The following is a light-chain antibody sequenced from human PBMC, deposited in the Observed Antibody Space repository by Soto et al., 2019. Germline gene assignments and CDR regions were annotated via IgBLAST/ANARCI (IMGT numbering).Light chain of an antibody. CDR3: QSYDSSLSAVV. Sequence: QSVLTQRPSVSGAPGQRVTISCTGSSSNIGAGYDVHWYQQLPGTAPKLLIYVNSNRPSGVPDRFSGSKSGTSASLAITGLQAEDEAVYYCQSYDSSLSAVVFGGGTKVTVL. CDR2: VNS. V-gene: IGLV1-40*01. J-gene: IGLJ2*01. CDR1: SSNIGAGYD.